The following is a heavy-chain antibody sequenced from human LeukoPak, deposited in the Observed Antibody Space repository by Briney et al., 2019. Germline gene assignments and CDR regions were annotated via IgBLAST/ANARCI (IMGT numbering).Heavy chain of an antibody. V-gene: IGHV4-30-4*08. CDR1: GGSISSGNYY. J-gene: IGHJ3*02. D-gene: IGHD6-13*01. Sequence: PSETLSLTCTVSGGSISSGNYYWSWIRQPPGKGLEWIGYIYYSGSTYYNPSLKSRVTISVDTSKNQFSLKLSSVTAADTGVYYWARDRVAAACSDAFDIWGQGAMVTVSS. CDR2: IYYSGST. CDR3: ARDRVAAACSDAFDI.